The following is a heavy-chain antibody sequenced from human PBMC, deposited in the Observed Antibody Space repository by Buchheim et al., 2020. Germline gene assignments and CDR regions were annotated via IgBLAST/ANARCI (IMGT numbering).Heavy chain of an antibody. Sequence: EVQLLESGGGMVQPGGSLRLSCAASGFTFSCYAMSWVRQAPGKGLEWVSAISGSGGSTYYADSVKGRFTIPRDNSKTTLYLQMNSLRAEDTSVYYCAKSSHIVVVPAAPPHGVWGKGTT. J-gene: IGHJ6*03. CDR1: GFTFSCYA. CDR3: AKSSHIVVVPAAPPHGV. CDR2: ISGSGGST. V-gene: IGHV3-23*01. D-gene: IGHD2-2*01.